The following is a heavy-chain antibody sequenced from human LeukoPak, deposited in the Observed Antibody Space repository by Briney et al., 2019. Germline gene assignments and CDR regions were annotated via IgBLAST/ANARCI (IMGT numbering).Heavy chain of an antibody. CDR1: GFTFSSYW. CDR3: ARDARPYDYVWGSYRQPFDY. D-gene: IGHD3-16*02. CDR2: ISSSGSTI. Sequence: GGSLRLSCAASGFTFSSYWMNWVRQAPGKGLEWVSYISSSGSTIYYADSVKGRFTISRDNAKNSLYLQMNSLRAEDTAVYYGARDARPYDYVWGSYRQPFDYWGQGTLVTVSS. J-gene: IGHJ4*02. V-gene: IGHV3-48*04.